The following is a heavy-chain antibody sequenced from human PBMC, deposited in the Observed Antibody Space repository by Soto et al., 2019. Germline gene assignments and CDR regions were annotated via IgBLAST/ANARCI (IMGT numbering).Heavy chain of an antibody. J-gene: IGHJ3*02. CDR1: GYTFTSYG. CDR3: ARDLHRVWELLLYEKDAFDI. D-gene: IGHD1-26*01. V-gene: IGHV1-18*01. CDR2: ISAYNGNT. Sequence: ASVKVSCKSSGYTFTSYGISWVRRAPGQGLEWLGWISAYNGNTNYAQKLQGRVTMTTDTSTSTAYMELRSLRSDDTAVYYCARDLHRVWELLLYEKDAFDIWGQGTMVTVSS.